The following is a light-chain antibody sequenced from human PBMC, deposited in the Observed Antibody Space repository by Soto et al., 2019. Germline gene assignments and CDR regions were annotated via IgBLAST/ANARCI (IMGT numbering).Light chain of an antibody. CDR3: QQYNNWPPIT. Sequence: ELVMTQSPVTLSVSPGERATLSCRASQSVSNNLAWYQQKPGQAPSLLIYGASTRATGIPARFSGSGSGTEFTLTISSMQSEDFAVYYCQQYNNWPPITFGEGARLEIK. CDR2: GAS. J-gene: IGKJ5*01. CDR1: QSVSNN. V-gene: IGKV3-15*01.